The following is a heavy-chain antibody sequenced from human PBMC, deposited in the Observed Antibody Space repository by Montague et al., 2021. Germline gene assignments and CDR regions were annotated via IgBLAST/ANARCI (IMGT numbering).Heavy chain of an antibody. V-gene: IGHV4-39*07. CDR2: IYDSGNS. CDR1: GASITSNIYY. J-gene: IGHJ5*02. CDR3: ARVFSSSYVGWFGP. Sequence: SETLSLTCTVSGASITSNIYYWGWTRQSPGKGLEWIVSIYDSGNSFYQPSLKSRITMAVDTSQNQFSLKPSSVTAADTAIYYCARVFSSSYVGWFGPWGQGTLVTGSS. D-gene: IGHD6-6*01.